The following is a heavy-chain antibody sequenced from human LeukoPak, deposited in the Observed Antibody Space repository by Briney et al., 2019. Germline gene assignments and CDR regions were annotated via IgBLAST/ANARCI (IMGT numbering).Heavy chain of an antibody. J-gene: IGHJ6*03. D-gene: IGHD6-25*01. V-gene: IGHV3-9*01. CDR2: ISWNSGSI. Sequence: GGSLRLSCAASGFTFDDYAMHWVRQAPGKGLECVSGISWNSGSIGYADSVKGRFTISRDNAKNSLYLQMNSLRAEDTALYYCAKDGPNSSVYYYMDVWGKGTTVTVSS. CDR1: GFTFDDYA. CDR3: AKDGPNSSVYYYMDV.